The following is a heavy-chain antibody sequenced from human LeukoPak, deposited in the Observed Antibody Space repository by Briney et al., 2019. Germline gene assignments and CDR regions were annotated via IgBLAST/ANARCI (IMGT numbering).Heavy chain of an antibody. J-gene: IGHJ4*02. V-gene: IGHV5-51*01. CDR3: ARASRDGYNQSFDH. Sequence: GESLKISCKGLGYSFSSYWNAWVRQRPGKGLEWMGIIYPGGSETRYDPSFQGQVTISADSSTSTAYLQWSSLRASDTVMYYCARASRDGYNQSFDHWGQGTLVTVSP. CDR2: IYPGGSET. D-gene: IGHD5-24*01. CDR1: GYSFSSYW.